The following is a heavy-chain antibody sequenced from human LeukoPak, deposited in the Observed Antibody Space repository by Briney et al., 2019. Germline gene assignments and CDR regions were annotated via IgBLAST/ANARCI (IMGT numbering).Heavy chain of an antibody. CDR3: ARARVVPTAIMGGYYFDY. CDR2: IYYSGST. V-gene: IGHV4-59*01. Sequence: SETLSLTRTVSGGSISSYYWSWIRQPPGKGLEWIGNIYYSGSTNYNPSLKSRVTISVDTSKNQFSLKLSSVTAADTAVYYCARARVVPTAIMGGYYFDYWGQGTLVTVSS. D-gene: IGHD2-2*02. CDR1: GGSISSYY. J-gene: IGHJ4*02.